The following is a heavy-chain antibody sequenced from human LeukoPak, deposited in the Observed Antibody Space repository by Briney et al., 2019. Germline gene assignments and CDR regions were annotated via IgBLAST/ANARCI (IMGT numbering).Heavy chain of an antibody. CDR2: SNHGGST. Sequence: PSETLSLTCAVYGGSFSDYFWSWIRQSPGKGLEWIGESNHGGSTNQNPSLKSRVSMSVDTSKNQFSLKPSSVTAADTAVYYCARLEGLQASMDVWGKGTTVTVSS. D-gene: IGHD4-11*01. J-gene: IGHJ6*03. CDR1: GGSFSDYF. V-gene: IGHV4-34*01. CDR3: ARLEGLQASMDV.